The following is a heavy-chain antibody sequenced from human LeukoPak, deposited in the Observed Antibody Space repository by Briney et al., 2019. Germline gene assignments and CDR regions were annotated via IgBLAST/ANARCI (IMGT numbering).Heavy chain of an antibody. J-gene: IGHJ6*03. Sequence: GASVKVSCKASGYTFTSYGISWVRQAPGQGLEWMGGIIPIFGTANYAQKFQGRVTITADESTSTAYMELSSLRSEDTAVYYCARVVVVPAAEGYYYYYYMDVWGKGTTVTVSS. D-gene: IGHD2-2*01. CDR2: IIPIFGTA. CDR1: GYTFTSYG. V-gene: IGHV1-69*13. CDR3: ARVVVVPAAEGYYYYYYMDV.